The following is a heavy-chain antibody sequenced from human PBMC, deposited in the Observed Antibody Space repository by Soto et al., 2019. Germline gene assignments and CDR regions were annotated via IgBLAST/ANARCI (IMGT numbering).Heavy chain of an antibody. Sequence: SETLSLTCTVSGGSVSSGSHYWSWIRQPPGKALEWIGNIYDSGSTNYNASLKSRVTISADTSKNQLSLRLSSLTAADTAVYYCARENYDFWSGRHHFDYWGQGTLVTV. D-gene: IGHD3-3*01. CDR2: IYDSGST. J-gene: IGHJ4*02. CDR1: GGSVSSGSHY. V-gene: IGHV4-61*01. CDR3: ARENYDFWSGRHHFDY.